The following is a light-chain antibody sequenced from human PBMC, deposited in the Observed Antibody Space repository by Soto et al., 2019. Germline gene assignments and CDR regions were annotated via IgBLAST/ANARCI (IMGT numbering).Light chain of an antibody. CDR1: QSVSSN. J-gene: IGKJ4*01. CDR2: GAS. V-gene: IGKV3-15*01. Sequence: ETVMTQSPATLSVSPGERATLSCRASQSVSSNLAWYQQKPGQAPRLLIYGASTRATGIPARFSGSGSGTDFTLTISSQQSEDFAVYFCQQYKNWPPLTFGGGTKVEIK. CDR3: QQYKNWPPLT.